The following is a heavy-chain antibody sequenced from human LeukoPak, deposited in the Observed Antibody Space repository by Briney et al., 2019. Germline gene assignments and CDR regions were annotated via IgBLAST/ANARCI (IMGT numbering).Heavy chain of an antibody. Sequence: PETLSLTCAVYGGSFSGYYWSWIRQPPGKGLEWIGEINHSGSTNYNPSLKSRVTISVDTSKNQFSLKLSSVTAADTAVYFCARSRITAAGTPPSYWGQGTLVTVSS. J-gene: IGHJ4*02. D-gene: IGHD6-13*01. CDR1: GGSFSGYY. CDR3: ARSRITAAGTPPSY. CDR2: INHSGST. V-gene: IGHV4-34*01.